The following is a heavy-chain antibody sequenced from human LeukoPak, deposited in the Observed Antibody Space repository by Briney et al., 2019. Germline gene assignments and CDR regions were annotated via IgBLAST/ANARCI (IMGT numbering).Heavy chain of an antibody. CDR1: GYTFTSYG. CDR2: ISAYNGNT. CDR3: ARNPLGVVPAALDY. D-gene: IGHD2-2*01. Sequence: GASVKVSCKASGYTFTSYGISWVRQAPGQGLEWMGWISAYNGNTNYAQKLRGRVTMTTDTSTSTAYMELRSLRSDDTAVYYCARNPLGVVPAALDYWGQGTLVTVSS. V-gene: IGHV1-18*01. J-gene: IGHJ4*02.